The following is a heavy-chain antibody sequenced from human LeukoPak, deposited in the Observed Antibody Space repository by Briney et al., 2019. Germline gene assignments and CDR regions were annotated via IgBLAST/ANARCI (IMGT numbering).Heavy chain of an antibody. Sequence: GGSLRLSCAASGFTVSSNYMSWVRQAPGKGLEWVAVTSYDGSNKYYADSVKGRFTISRDNSKNTLYLQMNSLRAEDTAVYYCAKDLIAVAGTSGWFDPWGQGTLVTVSS. J-gene: IGHJ5*02. CDR2: TSYDGSNK. CDR1: GFTVSSNY. CDR3: AKDLIAVAGTSGWFDP. D-gene: IGHD6-19*01. V-gene: IGHV3-30*18.